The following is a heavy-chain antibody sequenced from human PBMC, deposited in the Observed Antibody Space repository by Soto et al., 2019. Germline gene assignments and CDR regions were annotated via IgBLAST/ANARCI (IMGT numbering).Heavy chain of an antibody. CDR1: GGSVNVYD. J-gene: IGHJ5*01. CDR3: ATSITVFGLMINPFES. V-gene: IGHV4-34*01. CDR2: INHTGGT. Sequence: SSTXSLTDAFDGGSVNVYDFFWIRQPPGKGLECIGEINHTGGTHYNPSLKSRVSMSVDTSKNQLSLRLSPVTAAEPAIYYCATSITVFGLMINPFESWGQGTQLTVYS. D-gene: IGHD3-3*01.